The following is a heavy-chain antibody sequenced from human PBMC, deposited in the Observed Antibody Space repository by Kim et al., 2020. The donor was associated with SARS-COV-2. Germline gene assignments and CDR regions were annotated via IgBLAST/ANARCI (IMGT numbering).Heavy chain of an antibody. D-gene: IGHD3-10*01. CDR1: GFTFSNAW. CDR2: IKSKTDGGTT. CDR3: THMVRGRRPRDY. Sequence: GGSLRLSCAASGFTFSNAWMSWVRQAPGKGLEWVGRIKSKTDGGTTDYAAPVKGRFTISRDDSKNTLYLQMNSLKTEDTAVYYCTHMVRGRRPRDYWGQGTLVTVSS. J-gene: IGHJ4*02. V-gene: IGHV3-15*01.